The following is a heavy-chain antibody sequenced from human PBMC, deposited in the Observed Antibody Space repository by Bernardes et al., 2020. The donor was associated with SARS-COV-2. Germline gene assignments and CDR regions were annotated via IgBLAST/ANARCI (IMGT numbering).Heavy chain of an antibody. CDR2: ITGSAGST. D-gene: IGHD3-22*01. Sequence: GGSLRLSCAASGFTFSSYAMTWVRQAPGKGLEWVSAITGSAGSTYYADSVRGRFTISRDNSKNTLYLHVNSLRAEDTAVYYCAKDRLPGSGYYYEWGQGTLVTVSS. CDR1: GFTFSSYA. V-gene: IGHV3-23*01. CDR3: AKDRLPGSGYYYE. J-gene: IGHJ4*02.